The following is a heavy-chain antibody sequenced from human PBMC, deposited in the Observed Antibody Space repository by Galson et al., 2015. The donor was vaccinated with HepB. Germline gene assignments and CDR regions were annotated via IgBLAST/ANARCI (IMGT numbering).Heavy chain of an antibody. D-gene: IGHD3-10*01. CDR2: INSDGSST. J-gene: IGHJ4*02. CDR1: GFTFSSYW. V-gene: IGHV3-74*01. CDR3: ARESATLVVSDY. Sequence: SLRLSCAASGFTFSSYWMHWVRQAPGKGLVWVSRINSDGSSTSYADSVRGRFTISRDNAKNTLFLQMNSLRAEDTAVYYCARESATLVVSDYWGQVTLVTVSS.